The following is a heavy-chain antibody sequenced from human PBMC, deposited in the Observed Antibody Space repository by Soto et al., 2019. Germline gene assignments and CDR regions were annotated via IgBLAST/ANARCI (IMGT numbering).Heavy chain of an antibody. J-gene: IGHJ3*02. CDR3: ARAGSDHCSGPPTYKCAFDI. V-gene: IGHV3-33*01. D-gene: IGHD2-15*01. CDR2: IWYDGSNK. CDR1: GFTFSSYG. Sequence: QVQLVESGGGVVQPGRSLRLSCAASGFTFSSYGMHWVRQAPGKGLEWVAVIWYDGSNKYYADSVKGRFTISRDNSKNTLYLQMNSLRDEDTAVYYCARAGSDHCSGPPTYKCAFDIWGQGTMVTVSS.